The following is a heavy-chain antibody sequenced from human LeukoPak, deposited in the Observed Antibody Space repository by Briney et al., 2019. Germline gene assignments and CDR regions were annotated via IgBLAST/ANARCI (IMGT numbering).Heavy chain of an antibody. CDR1: GGSISSGDYY. CDR3: ARGSRIAAAGAFDY. Sequence: SETLSLTCTVSGGSISSGDYYWSWIRQPPGKGLEWIGYIYYSGSTYYNPSLKSRVTISVDTSKNQFSLKLSSVTAADTAVYYCARGSRIAAAGAFDYWGQGTLVTVSS. CDR2: IYYSGST. D-gene: IGHD6-13*01. V-gene: IGHV4-30-4*08. J-gene: IGHJ4*02.